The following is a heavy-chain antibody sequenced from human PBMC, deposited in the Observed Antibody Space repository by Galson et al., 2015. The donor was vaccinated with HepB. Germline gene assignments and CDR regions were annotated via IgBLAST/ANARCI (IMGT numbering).Heavy chain of an antibody. Sequence: SLRLSCAASGFTFSSYAMSRVRQAPGKGLEWVSAISGSGGSTYYADSVKGRFTISRDDSKSIAYLQMNSLKTEDTAVYYCTRDSRLYYYGSGSYSPPDYWGQGTLVTVSS. D-gene: IGHD3-10*01. CDR1: GFTFSSYA. J-gene: IGHJ4*02. V-gene: IGHV3-23*01. CDR2: ISGSGGST. CDR3: TRDSRLYYYGSGSYSPPDY.